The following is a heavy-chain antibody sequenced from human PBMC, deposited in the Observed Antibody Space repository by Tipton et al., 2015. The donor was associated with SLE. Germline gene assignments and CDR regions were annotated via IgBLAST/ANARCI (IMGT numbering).Heavy chain of an antibody. V-gene: IGHV4-59*02. CDR3: ASGKAAFWRGSFDS. CDR2: RFHDDNN. CDR1: GDSVKSRY. J-gene: IGHJ4*02. D-gene: IGHD3-3*01. Sequence: TLSLTCTVSGDSVKSRYWIWVRQPAGRGLEWLAYRFHDDNNNYNPSLKTRLTMSVDTSRDQFSLTLTSVTAADTALYYCASGKAAFWRGSFDSWGQGLLVTVSS.